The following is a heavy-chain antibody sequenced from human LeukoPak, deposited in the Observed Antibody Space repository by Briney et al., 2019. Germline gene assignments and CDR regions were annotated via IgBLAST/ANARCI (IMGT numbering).Heavy chain of an antibody. V-gene: IGHV4-4*02. CDR3: ARDGSGWYPYFDY. J-gene: IGHJ4*02. Sequence: PSGTLSLTCAVSGGSISSSNWWSWVRQPPGKGLEWIGEIYHSGSTNYNPSLKSRVTISVDKSKNQFSLKLSSVTAADTAVYYCARDGSGWYPYFDYWGQGTLVTVSS. CDR1: GGSISSSNW. D-gene: IGHD6-19*01. CDR2: IYHSGST.